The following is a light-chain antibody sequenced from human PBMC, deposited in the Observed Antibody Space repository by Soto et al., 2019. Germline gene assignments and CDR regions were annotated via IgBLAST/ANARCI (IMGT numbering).Light chain of an antibody. V-gene: IGKV1-39*01. J-gene: IGKJ5*01. CDR1: QSISSY. CDR2: AAS. Sequence: DIQMTQSPSSLSASVGDRVTITCRASQSISSYLNWYQQKPGKAPKLLIYAASSLQSRVPSRFSGSGSGTDFTLTIGTLQPEDFATGDGHQYYSTTRISFGRGTLL. CDR3: HQYYSTTRIS.